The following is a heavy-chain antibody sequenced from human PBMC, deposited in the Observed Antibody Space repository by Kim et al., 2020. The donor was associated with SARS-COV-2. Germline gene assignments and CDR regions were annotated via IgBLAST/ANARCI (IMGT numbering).Heavy chain of an antibody. CDR1: GGSISSSTYY. V-gene: IGHV4-39*07. CDR3: ARVIRGLYYFDY. Sequence: SETLSLTCTVSGGSISSSTYYWGWIRQPPGKGLEWIGSIYYSGSTYSNPSLKSRLTISADTSKNQFSLKLSSVTAADTAVYYCARVIRGLYYFDYWGQGTLVTVCS. D-gene: IGHD3-10*01. CDR2: IYYSGST. J-gene: IGHJ4*02.